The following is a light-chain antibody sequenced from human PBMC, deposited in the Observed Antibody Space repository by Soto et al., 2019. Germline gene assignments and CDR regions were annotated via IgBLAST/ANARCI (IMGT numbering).Light chain of an antibody. CDR1: SSDVGSNNY. CDR3: SSYAGSNIV. Sequence: QSALTQPPSASGSPGQSVTISCTGTSSDVGSNNYVSWYQQHPGKAPKLMIYEVTKRPSGVPDRFSGSKSGNTASLTVSGLQAEDEADYFCSSYAGSNIVFGGGTKLTVL. V-gene: IGLV2-8*01. CDR2: EVT. J-gene: IGLJ2*01.